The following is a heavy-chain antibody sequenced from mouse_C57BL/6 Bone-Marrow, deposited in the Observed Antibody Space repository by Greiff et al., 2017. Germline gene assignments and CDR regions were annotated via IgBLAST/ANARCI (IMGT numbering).Heavy chain of an antibody. V-gene: IGHV10-3*01. D-gene: IGHD1-1*01. CDR3: VRGRLLRGFAY. CDR2: IRSKSSNYAK. J-gene: IGHJ3*01. CDR1: GFTFNTYA. Sequence: VKLVESGGGLVQPKGSLKLSCAASGFTFNTYAMDWVSQAQGKGLEWVARIRSKSSNYAKYYGDSVKDRFTISTYDSQIMLYLQMNNLKTEDTAMYYCVRGRLLRGFAYWGQGTLVTVSA.